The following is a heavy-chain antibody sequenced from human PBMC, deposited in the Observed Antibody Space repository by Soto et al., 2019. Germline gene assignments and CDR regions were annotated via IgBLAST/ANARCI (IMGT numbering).Heavy chain of an antibody. V-gene: IGHV5-51*01. D-gene: IGHD5-12*01. CDR2: IFPGDSDT. Sequence: GEPLKISCGSSGCSFPAFWIGWVRQMPGKGLEWVGIIFPGDSDTRYSPSFQGQVTISADKSISTAYLQWSSLKASDTAMYYCARRGAGYNYDYWGQGTLVTVSS. CDR1: GCSFPAFW. CDR3: ARRGAGYNYDY. J-gene: IGHJ4*02.